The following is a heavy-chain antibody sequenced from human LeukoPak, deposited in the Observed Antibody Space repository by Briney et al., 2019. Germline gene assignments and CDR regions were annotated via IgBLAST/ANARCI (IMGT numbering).Heavy chain of an antibody. CDR2: IRYDGSNK. J-gene: IGHJ4*02. Sequence: GGSLRLSCTASGFTFGDYVMSWVRQAPGKGLEWVAFIRYDGSNKYYADSVKGRFTISRDDSKNTLYLQMNSLRAEDTAAYYCAKGYYFDILSGYSSLDSWGQGTLVTVSS. CDR3: AKGYYFDILSGYSSLDS. CDR1: GFTFGDYV. D-gene: IGHD3-9*01. V-gene: IGHV3-30*02.